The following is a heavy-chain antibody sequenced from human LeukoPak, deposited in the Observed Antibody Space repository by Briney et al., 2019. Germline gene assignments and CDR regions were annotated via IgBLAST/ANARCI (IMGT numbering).Heavy chain of an antibody. Sequence: PGGSLRLSCAASGFTFSSYAMSWVRQAPGKGLEWVSAISGSGGSTYYADSVKGRFTISRDNSKNTLYLQMNSLRAEDTAVYYCARRPARLTIFGVSGMDVWGQGTTVTVSS. V-gene: IGHV3-23*01. J-gene: IGHJ6*02. D-gene: IGHD3-3*01. CDR1: GFTFSSYA. CDR2: ISGSGGST. CDR3: ARRPARLTIFGVSGMDV.